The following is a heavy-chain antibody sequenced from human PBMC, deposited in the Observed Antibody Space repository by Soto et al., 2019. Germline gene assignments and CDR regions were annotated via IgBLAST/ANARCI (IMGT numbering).Heavy chain of an antibody. J-gene: IGHJ5*02. CDR3: NTNYYDSSGYDNWFDH. Sequence: PGGSLRLSCTASGFTFGDYAMSWFRQAPGKGLEWVGFIRSKTYGGTTEFAASVKGRFTISRDDSKSIAYLQMNSLKTEDTAVYFCNTNYYDSSGYDNWFDHWGQGT. CDR2: IRSKTYGGTT. V-gene: IGHV3-49*03. D-gene: IGHD3-22*01. CDR1: GFTFGDYA.